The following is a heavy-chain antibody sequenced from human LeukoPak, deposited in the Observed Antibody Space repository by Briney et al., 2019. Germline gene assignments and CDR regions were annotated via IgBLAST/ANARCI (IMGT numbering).Heavy chain of an antibody. CDR3: TRGRGYCSGGSCYGYY. CDR1: GFTFGDYA. V-gene: IGHV3-49*04. Sequence: GRSLGLSCTASGFTFGDYAMSWVRQAPGKGLEWVGFIRSKAYGGTTEYAASVKGRFTISRDDSKSIAYLQMNSLKTEDTAVYYCTRGRGYCSGGSCYGYYWGQGTLVTVSS. D-gene: IGHD2-15*01. CDR2: IRSKAYGGTT. J-gene: IGHJ4*02.